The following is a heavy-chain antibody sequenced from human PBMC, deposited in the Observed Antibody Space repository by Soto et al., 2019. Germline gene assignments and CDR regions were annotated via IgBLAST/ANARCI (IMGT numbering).Heavy chain of an antibody. CDR3: ARQVDCSSTSCYLSYYYYYYMDV. V-gene: IGHV4-39*01. CDR1: GGSISSSSYY. D-gene: IGHD2-2*01. Sequence: QLQLQESGPGLVKPSETLSLTCTVSGGSISSSSYYWGWIRQPPGKGLEWIGSIYYSGSTYYNPSLKSRVTIYVDTSKNQFSLKLSSVTAADTAVYYCARQVDCSSTSCYLSYYYYYYMDVWGKGTTVTVSS. J-gene: IGHJ6*03. CDR2: IYYSGST.